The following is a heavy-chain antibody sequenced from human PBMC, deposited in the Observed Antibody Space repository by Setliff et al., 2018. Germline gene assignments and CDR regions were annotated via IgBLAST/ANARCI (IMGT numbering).Heavy chain of an antibody. CDR3: ARHGLQFLEWLSAFDY. CDR1: GFTFSSYA. Sequence: HPGGSLRLSCAASGFTFSSYAMSWVRQAPGKGLEWVSAISGSGGSTYYADSVKGRFTISRDNSKNTLYLQMNSLRAEDAAVYYCARHGLQFLEWLSAFDYWGQGTLVTVSS. CDR2: ISGSGGST. D-gene: IGHD3-3*01. J-gene: IGHJ4*02. V-gene: IGHV3-23*01.